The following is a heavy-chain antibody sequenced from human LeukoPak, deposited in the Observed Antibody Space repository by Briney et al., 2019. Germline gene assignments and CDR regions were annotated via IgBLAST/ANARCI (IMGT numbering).Heavy chain of an antibody. J-gene: IGHJ4*02. CDR2: INTNTGNP. CDR1: GYTFTSYA. CDR3: ARVDPDYSSSWYQRTDY. Sequence: GASVKVSCKASGYTFTSYAMNWVRQAPGQGLEWMGWINTNTGNPTYAQGFTGRFVFSLDTSVSTAYLQISSLKAEDTAVYYCARVDPDYSSSWYQRTDYWGQGTLVTVSS. V-gene: IGHV7-4-1*02. D-gene: IGHD6-13*01.